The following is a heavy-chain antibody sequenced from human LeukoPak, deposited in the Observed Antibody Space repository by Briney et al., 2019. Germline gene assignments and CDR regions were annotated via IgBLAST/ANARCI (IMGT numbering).Heavy chain of an antibody. CDR3: ARGGQGDGYSADEAFDF. CDR2: TYYRSKWYN. J-gene: IGHJ3*01. D-gene: IGHD5-24*01. V-gene: IGHV6-1*01. CDR1: GDSVSSNSVT. Sequence: SQTLSLTCAISGDSVSSNSVTWNWIRQSPSRGLEWLGRTYYRSKWYNDYAVSVKSRITINPDTSKNQFSLQLNSVTPEDTAVYYCARGGQGDGYSADEAFDFWGQGTMVTVSS.